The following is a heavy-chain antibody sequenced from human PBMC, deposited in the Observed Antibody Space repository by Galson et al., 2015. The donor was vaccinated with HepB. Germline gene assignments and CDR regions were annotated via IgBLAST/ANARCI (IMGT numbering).Heavy chain of an antibody. D-gene: IGHD2-2*01. CDR1: GFTFSSYA. CDR2: ISYDGSNK. Sequence: SLRLSCAASGFTFSSYAMHWVRQAPGKGLEWVAVISYDGSNKYYADSVKGRFTISRDNSKNTLYLQMNSLRAEDTAVYYCARDGVWDCSSTSCYGGAYYYYGMDVWGQGTTVTVSS. V-gene: IGHV3-30-3*01. J-gene: IGHJ6*02. CDR3: ARDGVWDCSSTSCYGGAYYYYGMDV.